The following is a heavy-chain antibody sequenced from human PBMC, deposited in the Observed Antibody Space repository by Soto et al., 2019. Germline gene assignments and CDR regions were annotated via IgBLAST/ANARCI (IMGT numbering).Heavy chain of an antibody. CDR1: GFTFSNYE. V-gene: IGHV3-48*03. D-gene: IGHD4-4*01. J-gene: IGHJ6*02. CDR2: IGTRGRTI. CDR3: ARDPAIYSGKFDYGLDV. Sequence: EVQLVESGGGLVQAGGSLRLFCAASGFTFSNYEMNWVRQAPGKGLEWVSYIGTRGRTIYYADSVKGRFTISRDNAKNALYPQMNSLRSEDTAVYYCARDPAIYSGKFDYGLDVWGQGTTVTVSS.